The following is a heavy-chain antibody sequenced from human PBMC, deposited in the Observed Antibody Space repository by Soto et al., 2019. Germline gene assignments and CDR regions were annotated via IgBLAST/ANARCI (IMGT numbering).Heavy chain of an antibody. CDR2: TYSGGSS. J-gene: IGHJ6*03. D-gene: IGHD6-25*01. Sequence: EVQLVESGGGLVQPAGSLRVSCAASGLNVSSNSMNWVRQAPGRGLEWVSITYSGGSSYYADYVKGRFTISRDNSKNTLFLQMNSLRAEDRAVYYCARAGVYSSANMDVWCKGTTVTVSS. CDR1: GLNVSSNS. CDR3: ARAGVYSSANMDV. V-gene: IGHV3-66*01.